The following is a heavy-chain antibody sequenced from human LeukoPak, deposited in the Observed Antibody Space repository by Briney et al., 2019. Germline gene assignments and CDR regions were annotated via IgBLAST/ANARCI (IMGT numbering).Heavy chain of an antibody. Sequence: GGSLRLSCAASGFTFSSYSMNWVRQAPGKGLEWVSSISSSSSYIYYADSVKGRFTISRDNAKNSLYLQMNSLRAEDTAVYYCARVGVADILASYFDYWGQGTLVTVSS. CDR3: ARVGVADILASYFDY. CDR2: ISSSSSYI. J-gene: IGHJ4*02. D-gene: IGHD3-9*01. V-gene: IGHV3-21*01. CDR1: GFTFSSYS.